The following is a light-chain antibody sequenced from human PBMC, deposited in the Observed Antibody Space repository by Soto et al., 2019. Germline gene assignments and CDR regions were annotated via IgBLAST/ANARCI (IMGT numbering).Light chain of an antibody. CDR3: AAWDNSLSVWV. CDR2: RSN. V-gene: IGLV1-47*01. J-gene: IGLJ3*02. CDR1: SSNIGSNY. Sequence: QAVVTQPPSASGTPGQRVTISCSGSSSNIGSNYVFWYQQLPGTAPRLLIYRSNQRPSGVPDRFSGSKSGTSASLAISGLRSEDEADYYCAAWDNSLSVWVFGGGTKVTVL.